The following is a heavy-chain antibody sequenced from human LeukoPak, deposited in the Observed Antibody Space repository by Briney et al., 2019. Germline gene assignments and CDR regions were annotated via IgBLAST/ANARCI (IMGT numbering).Heavy chain of an antibody. Sequence: RGSLRLSCAAPGFTFSLYAMNWVRQAPGKGLEWVSYINDDSSDIHYAGSVRGRFTISRDDARNTLYLQLSRLRVEDTAVSYCARDTLQLGLIDCWGQGTLVTVCS. CDR2: INDDSSDI. V-gene: IGHV3-21*05. CDR1: GFTFSLYA. D-gene: IGHD5-18*01. J-gene: IGHJ4*02. CDR3: ARDTLQLGLIDC.